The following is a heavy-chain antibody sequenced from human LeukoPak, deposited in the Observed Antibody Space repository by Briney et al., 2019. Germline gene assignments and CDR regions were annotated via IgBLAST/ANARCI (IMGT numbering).Heavy chain of an antibody. CDR2: IIPIFGTA. CDR1: GGTFSSYA. CDR3: ARDLRYCSSTSCSN. Sequence: ASVKVSCKASGGTFSSYAISWVRQAPGQGLEWMGGIIPIFGTANYAQKFQGRVTITADESTSTAYMELSSLRSEGTAVYYCARDLRYCSSTSCSNWGQGTLVTVSS. V-gene: IGHV1-69*13. J-gene: IGHJ4*02. D-gene: IGHD2-2*01.